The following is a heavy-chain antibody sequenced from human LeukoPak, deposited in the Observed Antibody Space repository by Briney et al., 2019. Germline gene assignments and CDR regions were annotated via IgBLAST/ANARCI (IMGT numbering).Heavy chain of an antibody. D-gene: IGHD3-10*01. CDR1: GGSMSSNY. CDR3: ARGGYYGSGNDFRFDP. J-gene: IGHJ5*02. V-gene: IGHV4-59*01. Sequence: SETLSLTCTVSGGSMSSNYWSWIRQPPGKGLEWIGYIYYSGSTNYNPSLKSRVTMSVDTSKNQFSLKLTSVTAADTAVYFCARGGYYGSGNDFRFDPWGQGTLVTVSS. CDR2: IYYSGST.